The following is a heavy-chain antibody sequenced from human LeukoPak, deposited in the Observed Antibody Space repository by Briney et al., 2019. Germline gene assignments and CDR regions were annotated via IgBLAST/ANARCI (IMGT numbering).Heavy chain of an antibody. D-gene: IGHD3-10*01. CDR2: ISSSGSTR. CDR3: ASKTYGSGSYYSYYYYYMDV. Sequence: GGSLRLSCAGSGFTFSNYEMNWVRQAPGKGLEWVSYISSSGSTRYYADSVKGRLTISRDNAKNSLYLQMNSLRAEDTAVYYCASKTYGSGSYYSYYYYYMDVWGKGTTVTISS. V-gene: IGHV3-48*03. CDR1: GFTFSNYE. J-gene: IGHJ6*03.